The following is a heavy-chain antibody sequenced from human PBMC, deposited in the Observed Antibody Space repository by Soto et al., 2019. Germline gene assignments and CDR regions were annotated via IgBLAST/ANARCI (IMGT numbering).Heavy chain of an antibody. CDR1: GGSISSYY. CDR2: IYFRGTT. CDR3: ARDGGSGSYKYNWFDP. J-gene: IGHJ5*02. V-gene: IGHV4-59*01. D-gene: IGHD3-10*01. Sequence: PSETLSLTCTVSGGSISSYYWSWIRQPPGKGLEWIGYIYFRGTTNYNPSLKSRVTISVDTSKNQFSLKLSSVTAADTAVYYCARDGGSGSYKYNWFDPWGQGTLVTVSS.